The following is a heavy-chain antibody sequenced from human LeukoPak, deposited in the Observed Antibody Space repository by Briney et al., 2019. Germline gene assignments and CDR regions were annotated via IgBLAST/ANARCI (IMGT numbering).Heavy chain of an antibody. Sequence: GGSLRLSCAASGFTFSSYAMSWVRQTPGKGLEWVSSIIGNGASTYYAVSVRGRFTISRDTSKNTLFLQMISLRDEDTAIYYCAKCCQSSGWYQKGDYWGQGNLVTVSS. V-gene: IGHV3-23*01. CDR2: IIGNGAST. D-gene: IGHD6-13*01. CDR3: AKCCQSSGWYQKGDY. J-gene: IGHJ4*02. CDR1: GFTFSSYA.